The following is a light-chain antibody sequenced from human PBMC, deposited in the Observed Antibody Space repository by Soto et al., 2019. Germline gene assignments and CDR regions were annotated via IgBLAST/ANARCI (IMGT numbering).Light chain of an antibody. V-gene: IGKV2-28*01. CDR2: WAS. Sequence: DIVMTQSPLSLPVTPGEPASISCRSSQSLLHSNGYNYLDWYLQKPGQSPQLLLINWASIRESGIPDRFSGSGSGSDFTLTISSLQAEDVAVYYCQQYYTTPLTFGGGTKVDIK. CDR3: QQYYTTPLT. J-gene: IGKJ4*01. CDR1: QSLLHSNGYNY.